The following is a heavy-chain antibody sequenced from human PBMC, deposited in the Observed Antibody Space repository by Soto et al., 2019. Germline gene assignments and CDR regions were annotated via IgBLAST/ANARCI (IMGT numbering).Heavy chain of an antibody. Sequence: ESGGGVVQPGRSLRLSCAASGFRFSSYAMHWVRKAPGKGLEWVAIMSYDGFNKYYADSVKGRFTISRDNSKNTLYLQMNSLRAEDTAVYYCARESEAFDIWGQGTMVTVSS. J-gene: IGHJ3*02. CDR1: GFRFSSYA. CDR2: MSYDGFNK. V-gene: IGHV3-30-3*01. CDR3: ARESEAFDI.